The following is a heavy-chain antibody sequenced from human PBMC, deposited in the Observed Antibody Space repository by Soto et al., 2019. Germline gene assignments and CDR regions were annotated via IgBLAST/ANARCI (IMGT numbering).Heavy chain of an antibody. CDR3: AGVGHFLREGYNWFDP. V-gene: IGHV1-3*01. J-gene: IGHJ5*02. CDR1: GYTFTSYA. CDR2: INAGNGNT. Sequence: ASVKVSCKASGYTFTSYAMHWVRQAPGQRLEWMGWINAGNGNTKYSQKFQGRVTITRDTSASTAYMELSSLRSEDTAVYYCAGVGHFLREGYNWFDPGGRGTLVTASS. D-gene: IGHD3-3*02.